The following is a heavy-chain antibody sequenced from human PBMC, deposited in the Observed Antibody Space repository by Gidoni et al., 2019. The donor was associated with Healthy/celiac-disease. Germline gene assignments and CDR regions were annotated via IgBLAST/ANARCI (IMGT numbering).Heavy chain of an antibody. CDR2: SSSSSSTI. D-gene: IGHD4-17*01. V-gene: IGHV3-48*01. J-gene: IGHJ4*02. Sequence: EVQMVESGGGLVQPGGSLRLSCAASGFTFSSYSMNWVRQAPGKGLEGVSYSSSSSSTIYYADSVKGRFTISRDNAKNSLYLQMNSLRAEDTAVYYCARDLRNDYGDYGGGPQNNEIDYWGQGTLVTVSS. CDR3: ARDLRNDYGDYGGGPQNNEIDY. CDR1: GFTFSSYS.